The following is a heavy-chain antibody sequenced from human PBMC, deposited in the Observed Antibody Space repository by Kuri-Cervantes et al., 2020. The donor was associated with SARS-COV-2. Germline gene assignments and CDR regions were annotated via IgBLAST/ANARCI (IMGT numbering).Heavy chain of an antibody. J-gene: IGHJ4*02. V-gene: IGHV4-39*02. CDR3: GRVSWLQLWHRYSDS. CDR1: GGSISSSSYY. CDR2: IYYSGST. Sequence: SETLSLTCTVSGGSISSSSYYWGRIRQPPGKGLEWIGSIYYSGSTYYNPSLKSRVTISVDTSKNHVSLRLTSATAADTAVYYCGRVSWLQLWHRYSDSWGQGTLVTVSS. D-gene: IGHD5-24*01.